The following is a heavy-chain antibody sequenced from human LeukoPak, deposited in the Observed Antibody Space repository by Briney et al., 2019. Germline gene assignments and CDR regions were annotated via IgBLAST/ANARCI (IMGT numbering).Heavy chain of an antibody. J-gene: IGHJ4*02. Sequence: SETLSLTCAVSGYSISSGYYWGWIRQPPGKGLEWIGSIYHSGSTYYNPSLKSRVTISVDTSKNQFSLKLSSVTAAGTAVYYCARDLNYYDSSGFWDYWGQGTLVTVSS. V-gene: IGHV4-38-2*02. CDR1: GYSISSGYY. D-gene: IGHD3-22*01. CDR2: IYHSGST. CDR3: ARDLNYYDSSGFWDY.